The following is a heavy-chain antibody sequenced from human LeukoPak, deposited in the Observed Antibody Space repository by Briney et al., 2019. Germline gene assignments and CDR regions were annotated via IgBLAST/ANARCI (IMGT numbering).Heavy chain of an antibody. D-gene: IGHD3-10*01. Sequence: SETLSLTCTVSAGSISSYFWSWLRQPPGKGLEWIGYIYYSGSTNYNPSLKSRVTISVDTSKNQFSLKLSSVTAADTAVYYCARERGSPSYYYGMDVWGQGTTVTVSS. CDR2: IYYSGST. J-gene: IGHJ6*02. V-gene: IGHV4-59*01. CDR1: AGSISSYF. CDR3: ARERGSPSYYYGMDV.